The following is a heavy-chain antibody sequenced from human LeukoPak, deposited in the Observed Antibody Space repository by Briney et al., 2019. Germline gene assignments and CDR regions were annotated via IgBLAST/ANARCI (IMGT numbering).Heavy chain of an antibody. J-gene: IGHJ1*01. D-gene: IGHD3-3*01. V-gene: IGHV3-30*04. Sequence: GRSLRLSCAASGFAFSSYAMHWVRQAPGKGLEWVAVISYDGSNKYYADSVKGRFTISRDNSKNTLYLQMNSLRAEDTAVYYCAKDSERLLRHGDVWGQGTLVTVSS. CDR1: GFAFSSYA. CDR2: ISYDGSNK. CDR3: AKDSERLLRHGDV.